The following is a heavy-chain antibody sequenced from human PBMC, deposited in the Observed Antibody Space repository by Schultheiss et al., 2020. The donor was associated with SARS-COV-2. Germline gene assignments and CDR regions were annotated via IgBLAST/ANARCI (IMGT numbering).Heavy chain of an antibody. Sequence: SETLSLTCAVSGGSISSSNWWSWVRQPPGKGLEWIGEIYHSGSTNYNPSLKSRVTISVDKSKNQFSLKLSSVTAADTAVYYCARARGSGSYGAYYFDYWGQGTLVTVSS. V-gene: IGHV4-4*02. CDR1: GGSISSSNW. D-gene: IGHD3-10*01. CDR3: ARARGSGSYGAYYFDY. J-gene: IGHJ4*02. CDR2: IYHSGST.